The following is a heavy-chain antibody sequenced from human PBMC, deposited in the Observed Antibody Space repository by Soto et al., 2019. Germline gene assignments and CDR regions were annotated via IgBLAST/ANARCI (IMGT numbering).Heavy chain of an antibody. CDR2: IYHSGST. Sequence: KPSETLSLTCAVSGGSISGGGYCWSWIRQPPGKGLEWIGYIYHSGSTYYNPSLKSRVTISVDRSKNQFSLKLSSVTAADTAVYYCARAALDSGYAGKNFDYWGQGTLVTVSS. CDR3: ARAALDSGYAGKNFDY. D-gene: IGHD5-12*01. V-gene: IGHV4-30-2*01. J-gene: IGHJ4*02. CDR1: GGSISGGGYC.